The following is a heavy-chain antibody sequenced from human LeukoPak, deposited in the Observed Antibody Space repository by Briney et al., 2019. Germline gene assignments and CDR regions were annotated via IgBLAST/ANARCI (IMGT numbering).Heavy chain of an antibody. CDR1: GFTFSSYS. J-gene: IGHJ4*02. CDR3: ARDRLGYCSGGSCYFDY. CDR2: ISSSSSYI. D-gene: IGHD2-15*01. V-gene: IGHV3-21*01. Sequence: GGSLRLSCAASGFTFSSYSMNWVRQAPGKGLEWVSSISSSSSYIYYADSVKGRFTISRDNAKNSLYLQMNSLRAEDTAVYYCARDRLGYCSGGSCYFDYWGQGTPVTVSS.